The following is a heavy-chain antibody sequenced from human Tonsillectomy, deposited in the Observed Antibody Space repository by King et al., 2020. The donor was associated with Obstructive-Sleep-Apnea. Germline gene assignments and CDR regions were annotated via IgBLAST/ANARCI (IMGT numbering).Heavy chain of an antibody. CDR3: ARIVRPDA. Sequence: VQLQQWGAGLLKPSETLSLTFAVYCGSFSGYYWSWVRQPLGKGLEWIGEINHSGSTNYNPSLKSRVSISVDTSKNQFSLNLSSVTAADTAVYYCARIVRPDAWGQGTTVTVSS. J-gene: IGHJ6*02. D-gene: IGHD2-21*01. V-gene: IGHV4-34*01. CDR2: INHSGST. CDR1: CGSFSGYY.